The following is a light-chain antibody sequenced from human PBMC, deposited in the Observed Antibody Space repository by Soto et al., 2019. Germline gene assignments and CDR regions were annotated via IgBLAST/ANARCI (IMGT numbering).Light chain of an antibody. V-gene: IGKV1-5*01. CDR2: SAS. CDR3: QQYNSYSKT. CDR1: QSIGSW. J-gene: IGKJ1*01. Sequence: DTQMTQSPSTLSASVGDRVTITCRASQSIGSWLAWYQQKPGKAPKLLIFSASGLQSGVPSRFSGGGYGTEFTLSISSLQPDDSASYYCQQYNSYSKTFGQGTKVDIK.